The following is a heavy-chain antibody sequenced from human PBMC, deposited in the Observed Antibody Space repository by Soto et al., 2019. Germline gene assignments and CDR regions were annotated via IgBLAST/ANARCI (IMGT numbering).Heavy chain of an antibody. D-gene: IGHD3-22*01. CDR3: ARVGVVISTWYFDY. CDR2: IYYSGST. V-gene: IGHV4-30-4*08. Sequence: SETLSLTCTFSGGSISSYYWSLIRQPPGKGLEWIGYIYYSGSTYYNPSLKSRVTISVDTSKNQFSLKLSSVTAADTAVYYCARVGVVISTWYFDYWGHGTLVTVSS. CDR1: GGSISSYY. J-gene: IGHJ4*01.